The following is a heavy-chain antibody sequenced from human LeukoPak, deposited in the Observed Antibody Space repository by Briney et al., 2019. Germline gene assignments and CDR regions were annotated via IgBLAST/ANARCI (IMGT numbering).Heavy chain of an antibody. CDR3: ARKGLGRHDAFDI. CDR1: GYTFTGYY. V-gene: IGHV1-2*06. CDR2: INPNSGGT. Sequence: ASVKVSCKASGYTFTGYYMHWVRQAPGQGLEWMGRINPNSGGTNYAQKFQGRVTMTRDTSISTAYMELSRLRSDDTAVYYCARKGLGRHDAFDIWGQGTMVTVSS. D-gene: IGHD2-15*01. J-gene: IGHJ3*02.